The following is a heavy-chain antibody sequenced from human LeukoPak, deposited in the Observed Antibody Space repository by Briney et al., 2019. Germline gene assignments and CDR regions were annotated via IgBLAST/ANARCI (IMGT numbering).Heavy chain of an antibody. CDR2: IIPIFGTA. D-gene: IGHD4-17*01. Sequence: SVNVSCKASGGTFSSYAISWVRQAPGQGLEWMGGIIPIFGTANYAQKFQGRVTITADESTSTAYMELSSLRSEDTAVYYCARGKDYGDYVAGYWGQGTLVTVSS. CDR1: GGTFSSYA. J-gene: IGHJ4*02. V-gene: IGHV1-69*13. CDR3: ARGKDYGDYVAGY.